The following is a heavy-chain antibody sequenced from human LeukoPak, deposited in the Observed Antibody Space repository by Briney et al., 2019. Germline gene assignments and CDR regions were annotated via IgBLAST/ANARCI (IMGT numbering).Heavy chain of an antibody. CDR2: ISSSSSYI. Sequence: PGGSLRLSCAASGFTFSSYSMNWGRHAPGKGLEWVSSISSSSSYIYYADSVKARFTISRDNAKNSLYLQMNSLRAEDTAVYYCASGCSGGSCPDGAFDIWGQGTMVTVSS. J-gene: IGHJ3*02. D-gene: IGHD2-15*01. CDR1: GFTFSSYS. V-gene: IGHV3-21*01. CDR3: ASGCSGGSCPDGAFDI.